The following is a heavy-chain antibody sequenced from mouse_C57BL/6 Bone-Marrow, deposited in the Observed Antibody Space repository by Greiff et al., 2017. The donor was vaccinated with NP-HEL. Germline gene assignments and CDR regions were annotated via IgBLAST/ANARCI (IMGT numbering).Heavy chain of an antibody. CDR3: ASPAYYSALYYAMDY. J-gene: IGHJ4*01. V-gene: IGHV5-6*01. CDR1: GFTFSSYG. D-gene: IGHD2-12*01. CDR2: ISSGGSYT. Sequence: EVKVVESGGDLVKPGGSLKLSCAASGFTFSSYGMSWVRQTPDKRLEWVATISSGGSYTYYPDSVKGRFTISRDNAKNTLYLQMSSLKSEDTAMYYCASPAYYSALYYAMDYWGQGTSVTVSS.